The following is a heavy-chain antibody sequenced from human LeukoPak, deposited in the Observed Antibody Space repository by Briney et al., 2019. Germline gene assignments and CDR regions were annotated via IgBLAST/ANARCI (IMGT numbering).Heavy chain of an antibody. J-gene: IGHJ4*02. V-gene: IGHV3-30-3*01. CDR3: AKDREVAAASSGG. CDR1: GFTFSSYA. CDR2: ISYDGSNK. D-gene: IGHD6-13*01. Sequence: PGGSLRLSCAASGFTFSSYAMHWVRQAPGKGLEWVAVISYDGSNKYYADSVKGRFTISRDNSKNTLYLQMNSLRAEDTAVYYCAKDREVAAASSGGWGQGTLVTVSS.